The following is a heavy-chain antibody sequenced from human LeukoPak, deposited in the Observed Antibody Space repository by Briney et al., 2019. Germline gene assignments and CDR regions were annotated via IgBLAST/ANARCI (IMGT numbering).Heavy chain of an antibody. CDR1: GFTFSSYA. D-gene: IGHD4-11*01. V-gene: IGHV3-33*06. CDR2: IWHDGSSK. J-gene: IGHJ4*02. CDR3: AKDAQRGFDYSNSLEY. Sequence: PGGSLRLSCAASGFTFSSYAMSWVRQAPGKGLEWVAVIWHDGSSKYYADSVKGRFTISRDNSENTVYLQMNSLRAEDTAVYYCAKDAQRGFDYSNSLEYWGQGDLVTVSS.